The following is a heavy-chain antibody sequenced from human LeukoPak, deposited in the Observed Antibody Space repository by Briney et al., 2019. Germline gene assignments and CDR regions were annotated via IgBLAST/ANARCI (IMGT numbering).Heavy chain of an antibody. Sequence: GCSLRLSGAASGFTCSSYSMNRVRQAPVKGLEWVSSISSSSSYIYSADSVKGRFTISRDNAKNSLYLQMNSLRAEDTAVYYCARGGRGGYCSGGSCYSGHSMDVWGKGTTVTVSS. D-gene: IGHD2-15*01. V-gene: IGHV3-21*01. CDR1: GFTCSSYS. J-gene: IGHJ6*04. CDR3: ARGGRGGYCSGGSCYSGHSMDV. CDR2: ISSSSSYI.